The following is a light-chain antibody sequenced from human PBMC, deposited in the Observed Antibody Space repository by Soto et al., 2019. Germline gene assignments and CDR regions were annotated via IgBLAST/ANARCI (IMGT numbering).Light chain of an antibody. CDR2: GAS. Sequence: DIQMTQSPSSVSASIGDRVTISCRASQSIDSWVAWYQQKPGKAPKLLIFGASNLQSGVPSRFSGSGFGTDFTLTISGLQPEDFETYYCQLAHSFPWTFGQGTKVDIK. CDR3: QLAHSFPWT. V-gene: IGKV1-12*01. CDR1: QSIDSW. J-gene: IGKJ1*01.